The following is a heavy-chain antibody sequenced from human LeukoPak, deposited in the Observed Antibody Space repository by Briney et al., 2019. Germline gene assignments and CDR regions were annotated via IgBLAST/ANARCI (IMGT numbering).Heavy chain of an antibody. V-gene: IGHV4-4*07. CDR1: GGPISSYY. J-gene: IGHJ4*02. CDR3: ARENSGSYREFDY. Sequence: SETLSLTCTVSGGPISSYYWSWIRQPAGKGLEWIGRIYTSGSTNYNPSLKSRVTMPVDTSKNQFSLKLSSVTAADTAVFYCARENSGSYREFDYWGQGTLVTVSS. D-gene: IGHD1-26*01. CDR2: IYTSGST.